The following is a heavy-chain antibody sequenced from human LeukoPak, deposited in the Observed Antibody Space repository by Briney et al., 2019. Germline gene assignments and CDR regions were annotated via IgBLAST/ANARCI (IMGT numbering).Heavy chain of an antibody. V-gene: IGHV3-30-3*01. CDR1: GFTFSSYA. CDR2: ISYDGSNK. D-gene: IGHD6-13*01. CDR3: ARGLVGSSSWYLLDY. Sequence: GRSLRLSCAASGFTFSSYAMHWVRQAPGKGLEWVAVISYDGSNKYYADSVKGRFTISRDNSKNTLYLQMNSLRAEVTAVYYCARGLVGSSSWYLLDYWGQGTLVTVSS. J-gene: IGHJ4*02.